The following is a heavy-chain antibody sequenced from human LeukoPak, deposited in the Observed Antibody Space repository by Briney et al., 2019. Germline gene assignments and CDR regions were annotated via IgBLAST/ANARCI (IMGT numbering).Heavy chain of an antibody. V-gene: IGHV3-30*04. CDR3: ARPQILGFSGYDSSWFDP. J-gene: IGHJ5*02. CDR1: GFTFSSYA. Sequence: GRSLRLSCAASGFTFSSYAMHWVRQAPGKGLEWVAVISYDGSNKYYADSVKGRFTISRDNPKNTLYLQMNSLRAEDTAVYYCARPQILGFSGYDSSWFDPWGQGTLVTVSS. CDR2: ISYDGSNK. D-gene: IGHD5-12*01.